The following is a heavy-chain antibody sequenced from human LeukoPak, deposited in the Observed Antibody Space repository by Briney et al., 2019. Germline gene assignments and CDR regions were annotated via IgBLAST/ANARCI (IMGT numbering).Heavy chain of an antibody. CDR1: GGSFSGYY. Sequence: SETLSLTCAVYGGSFSGYYWSWIRQPPGKGLEWIGEINHSGSTNYNPSLKSRVTISVDTSKDQFSLKLSSVTAADTAVYYCARGSGSYEYWGQGTLVTVSS. V-gene: IGHV4-34*01. J-gene: IGHJ4*02. CDR2: INHSGST. CDR3: ARGSGSYEY. D-gene: IGHD1-26*01.